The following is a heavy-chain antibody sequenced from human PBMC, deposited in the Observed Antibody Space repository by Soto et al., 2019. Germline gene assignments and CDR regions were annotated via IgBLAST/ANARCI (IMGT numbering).Heavy chain of an antibody. Sequence: QLQLVESGGGVVQPGRSLRLSCAASGFTFSSYAMHWVRQAPGKGLEWVAVISYDGSNKYYADSVKGRFTISRDNSKNTLYLQMNSLRAEDTAVYYCAREPIETYGGFRWGFDYWGQGTLVTVSS. CDR2: ISYDGSNK. CDR3: AREPIETYGGFRWGFDY. D-gene: IGHD4-17*01. J-gene: IGHJ4*02. V-gene: IGHV3-30-3*01. CDR1: GFTFSSYA.